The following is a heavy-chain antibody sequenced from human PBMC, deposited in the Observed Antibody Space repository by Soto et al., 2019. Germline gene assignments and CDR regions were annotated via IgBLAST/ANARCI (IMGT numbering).Heavy chain of an antibody. CDR3: ASKVGYCSSTSCYPDYYYGMDV. V-gene: IGHV1-69*13. Sequence: VKVSCKASGGTFSSYAISWVRQAPGQGLEWMGGIIPIFGTANYAQKFQGRVTITADESTSTAYMELSSLRSEDTAVYYCASKVGYCSSTSCYPDYYYGMDVWGQGTTVTVSS. D-gene: IGHD2-2*01. CDR2: IIPIFGTA. CDR1: GGTFSSYA. J-gene: IGHJ6*02.